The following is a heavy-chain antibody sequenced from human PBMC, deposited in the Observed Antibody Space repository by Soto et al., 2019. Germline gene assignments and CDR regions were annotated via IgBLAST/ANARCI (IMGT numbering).Heavy chain of an antibody. J-gene: IGHJ6*02. CDR1: GGTFSSYA. D-gene: IGHD3-3*01. CDR3: ARGIPTLFGVVNNHYYGMDV. V-gene: IGHV1-69*06. Sequence: ASVKVSCKASGGTFSSYAISWVRQAPGQGLEWMGGIIPIFGTANYAQKFQGRVTITADKSTSTAYMELSSLRSEDTAVYYCARGIPTLFGVVNNHYYGMDVWGQGTRVTVSS. CDR2: IIPIFGTA.